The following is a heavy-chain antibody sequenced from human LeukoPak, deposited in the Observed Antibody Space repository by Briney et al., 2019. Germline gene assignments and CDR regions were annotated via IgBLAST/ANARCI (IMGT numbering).Heavy chain of an antibody. V-gene: IGHV3-23*01. J-gene: IGHJ4*02. CDR3: AKDSYPLEMATIGGYFDY. Sequence: GGSLRLSCEASGFIFSSYAMSWVRQAPGKGLEWVSVISGRGGTTYYADTVKGRFTISRDNSKNTLYLQMNSLRAEDTAVYYCAKDSYPLEMATIGGYFDYWGQGTLVTVSS. CDR1: GFIFSSYA. D-gene: IGHD5-24*01. CDR2: ISGRGGTT.